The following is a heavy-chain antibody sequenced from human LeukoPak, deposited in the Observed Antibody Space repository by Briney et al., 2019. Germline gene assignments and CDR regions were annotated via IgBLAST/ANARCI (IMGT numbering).Heavy chain of an antibody. D-gene: IGHD3-10*01. CDR1: GFTFSSYG. J-gene: IGHJ5*02. CDR3: AKDTRGSGINWFDP. CDR2: IRYDGSSK. Sequence: PGGSLRLSCAASGFTFSSYGMHWVRQAPGKGLEWVAFIRYDGSSKYYADSVKGRFTISRDNSKNTLYLQMNSLRAEDTAVYYCAKDTRGSGINWFDPWDQGTLVTVSS. V-gene: IGHV3-30*02.